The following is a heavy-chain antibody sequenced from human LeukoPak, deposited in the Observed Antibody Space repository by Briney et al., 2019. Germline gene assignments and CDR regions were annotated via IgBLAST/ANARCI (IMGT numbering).Heavy chain of an antibody. CDR3: ARQYSGGYPYYFDY. Sequence: PSETLSLTCTVSGGSISSSSYYSGWIRQPPWKGLEWIGSIYYSGSTYYNPSLKSRVTISVDTSKNQFSLKLSSVTAADTAVYYCARQYSGGYPYYFDYWGQGTLVTVSS. CDR2: IYYSGST. D-gene: IGHD1-26*01. V-gene: IGHV4-39*01. J-gene: IGHJ4*02. CDR1: GGSISSSSYY.